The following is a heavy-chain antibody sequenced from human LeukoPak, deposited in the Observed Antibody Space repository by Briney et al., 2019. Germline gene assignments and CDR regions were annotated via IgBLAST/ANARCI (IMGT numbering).Heavy chain of an antibody. CDR2: IYPGDSDT. J-gene: IGHJ4*02. Sequence: GESLKISCKGSGYSFTTYWIGWVRQLPGKGLEWMGIIYPGDSDTRYSPSFQGQVTISADKSISTAYLQWSSLKASDTAMYYCARTYCGGDCYYSYFDYWGQGTLVTVSS. CDR3: ARTYCGGDCYYSYFDY. CDR1: GYSFTTYW. D-gene: IGHD2-21*02. V-gene: IGHV5-51*01.